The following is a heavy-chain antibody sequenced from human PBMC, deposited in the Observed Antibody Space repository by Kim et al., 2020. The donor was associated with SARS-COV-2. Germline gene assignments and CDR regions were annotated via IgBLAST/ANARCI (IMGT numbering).Heavy chain of an antibody. CDR2: IYYSGST. Sequence: SETLSLTCTVSGGSISSYYWSWIRQPPGKGLEWIGYIYYSGSTNYNPSLKCRVTISVDTSKNQFSLKLSSVTAADTAVYYCARHPQKWFGESADYYGMDVWGQGTTVTVSS. J-gene: IGHJ6*02. D-gene: IGHD3-10*01. CDR3: ARHPQKWFGESADYYGMDV. V-gene: IGHV4-59*08. CDR1: GGSISSYY.